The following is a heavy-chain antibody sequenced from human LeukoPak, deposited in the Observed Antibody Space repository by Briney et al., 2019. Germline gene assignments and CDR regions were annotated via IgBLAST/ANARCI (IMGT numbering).Heavy chain of an antibody. V-gene: IGHV3-23*01. CDR2: IGAYAART. Sequence: GGSLRLSCVASGFDFSSYAMTWVRQAPGRGLEWVSTIGAYAARTYYADSVEGRFTTSRENSKSTLSLQMNSLRAEDTALYYCARLGIITAAGSNDYWGQGTLVTVSS. CDR3: ARLGIITAAGSNDY. CDR1: GFDFSSYA. J-gene: IGHJ4*02. D-gene: IGHD6-13*01.